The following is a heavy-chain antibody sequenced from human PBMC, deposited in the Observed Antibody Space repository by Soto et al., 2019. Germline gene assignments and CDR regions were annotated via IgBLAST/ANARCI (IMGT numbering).Heavy chain of an antibody. CDR3: ARGGGGWLQVGADHLDY. J-gene: IGHJ4*02. V-gene: IGHV3-48*02. Sequence: EVQLVESGGGLVQPGGSLRLSCSASGFTFGNYNMNWVRQAPGKGLEWVSYVGSSSSTVHYADSVKGRFTISRDNARNSVYLQMNSLRDEDTAVYYCARGGGGWLQVGADHLDYWGQGTLVTVSS. CDR1: GFTFGNYN. D-gene: IGHD5-12*01. CDR2: VGSSSSTV.